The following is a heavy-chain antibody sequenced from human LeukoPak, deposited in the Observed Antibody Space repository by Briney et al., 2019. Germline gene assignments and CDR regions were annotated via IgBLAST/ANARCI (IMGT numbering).Heavy chain of an antibody. Sequence: GGSLRLSCAASEFTFSSYGMHWVRQAPGKGLEWVAFIRNDGSNKYYADSVKGRFTISRDNFKKTMFLKMNSLRTEDTAVYHCAKDRWVGATDYFDYWGQGTLVTVSS. V-gene: IGHV3-30*02. CDR1: EFTFSSYG. D-gene: IGHD1-26*01. J-gene: IGHJ4*02. CDR2: IRNDGSNK. CDR3: AKDRWVGATDYFDY.